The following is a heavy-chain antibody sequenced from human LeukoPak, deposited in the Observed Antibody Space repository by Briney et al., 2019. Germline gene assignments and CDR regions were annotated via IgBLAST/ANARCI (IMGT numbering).Heavy chain of an antibody. Sequence: GGSLRLSCAASGCTVSTYYMTWVRQAPGKGLECVSVIYSGGSTYYADSVKGRFTVSRDNSKNTLYLQMNSLRAEDTAMYYCARGLGYCTSTTCLLPFDYWGQGTLVTVSS. CDR3: ARGLGYCTSTTCLLPFDY. J-gene: IGHJ4*02. CDR1: GCTVSTYY. V-gene: IGHV3-53*01. D-gene: IGHD2-2*01. CDR2: IYSGGST.